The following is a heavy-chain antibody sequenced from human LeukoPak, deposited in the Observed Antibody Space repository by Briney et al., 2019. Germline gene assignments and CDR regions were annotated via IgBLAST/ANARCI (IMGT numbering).Heavy chain of an antibody. CDR1: GFTFSSYA. J-gene: IGHJ5*02. V-gene: IGHV3-23*01. D-gene: IGHD3-22*01. CDR2: ISGSGGST. CDR3: AKDPDSSGYFESWFDP. Sequence: GGSLRLSCAASGFTFSSYAMSWVRQAPGKGLEWVSAISGSGGSTYYADSVKGRFTISRDNSKHTLYLQMNSLRAEDTAVYYCAKDPDSSGYFESWFDPWGQGTLVTVSS.